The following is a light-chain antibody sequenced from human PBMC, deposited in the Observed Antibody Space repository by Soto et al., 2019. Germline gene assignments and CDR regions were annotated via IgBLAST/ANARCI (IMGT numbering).Light chain of an antibody. V-gene: IGKV3-11*01. CDR2: DGS. CDR1: QNGGLY. J-gene: IGKJ4*01. CDR3: HQRYNGGLT. Sequence: EIVLTQSPATLSLSPGDRATLSCRSRQNGGLYLAWYQQKPGQSPRLHIYDGSNRATGIPARFSGSGSGTDLTLTMSSLEPEDCAVYHCHQRYNGGLTCGGGTKVEIK.